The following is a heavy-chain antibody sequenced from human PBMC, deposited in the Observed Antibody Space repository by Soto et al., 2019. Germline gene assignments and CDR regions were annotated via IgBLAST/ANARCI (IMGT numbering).Heavy chain of an antibody. CDR1: GYTFTSYW. Sequence: GESLKIACKGSGYTFTSYWIGWGRQMPGKGLEWMGIIYPGDSDTRYSPSFQGQVTISVDKSISTAYLQWSSLKASDTAMYYCARSVSVFPDYYFDYWGQGTLVTVSS. V-gene: IGHV5-51*01. CDR2: IYPGDSDT. D-gene: IGHD2-21*02. CDR3: ARSVSVFPDYYFDY. J-gene: IGHJ4*02.